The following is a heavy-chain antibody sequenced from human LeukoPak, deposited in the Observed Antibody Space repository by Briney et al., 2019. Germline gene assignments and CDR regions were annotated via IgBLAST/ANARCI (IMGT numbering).Heavy chain of an antibody. J-gene: IGHJ3*02. CDR1: GFTFSSYA. CDR3: ARDGDYYDSSGYFSHAFDI. Sequence: GGSLRLSCAVSGFTFSSYAMNWVRQAPGKGLEWVSAISGSGVNTDHADSVKGRFTISRDNSKNTLCLQMNSLRVEDTAVYYCARDGDYYDSSGYFSHAFDIWGQGTMVTVSS. CDR2: ISGSGVNT. V-gene: IGHV3-23*01. D-gene: IGHD3-22*01.